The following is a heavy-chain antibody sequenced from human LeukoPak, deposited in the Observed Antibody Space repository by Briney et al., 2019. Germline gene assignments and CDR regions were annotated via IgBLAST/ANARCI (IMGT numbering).Heavy chain of an antibody. CDR2: ISAYNGNT. Sequence: GASVKVSCKASGYTFTGYYMHWVRQAPGQGLEWMGWISAYNGNTNYAQKPQGRVTMTTDTSTSTAYMELRSLRSDDTAVYYCARVSSSWYGDFDYWGQGTLVTVSS. CDR3: ARVSSSWYGDFDY. D-gene: IGHD6-13*01. CDR1: GYTFTGYY. V-gene: IGHV1-18*04. J-gene: IGHJ4*02.